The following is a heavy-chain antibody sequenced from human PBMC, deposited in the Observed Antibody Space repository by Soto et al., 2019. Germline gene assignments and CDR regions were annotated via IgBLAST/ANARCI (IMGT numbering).Heavy chain of an antibody. J-gene: IGHJ6*02. CDR1: GFTFDDYA. Sequence: VQLVESGGGLVQPGRSLRLSCAASGFTFDDYAMHWVRQAPGKGLEWVSGISWNSGSIGYADSVKGRFTISRDNAKNSLYLQMNSLRAEDTALYYCAKDAITMVRGVISYYGMDVWGQGTTVTVSS. D-gene: IGHD3-10*01. V-gene: IGHV3-9*01. CDR2: ISWNSGSI. CDR3: AKDAITMVRGVISYYGMDV.